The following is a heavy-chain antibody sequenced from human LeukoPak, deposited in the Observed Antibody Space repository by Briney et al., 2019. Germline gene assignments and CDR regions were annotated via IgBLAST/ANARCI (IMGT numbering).Heavy chain of an antibody. J-gene: IGHJ6*02. CDR2: IDNAGSIT. Sequence: PGGSLRLSCAASGFTFSNYWIHWVRQAPGKGLVRVSRIDNAGSITTYADSVKGRFTISRDNAENTLYLQMNSLRVEDTAVYYCARSPYSYGSYYYYGMDVWGQGTTVTVSS. CDR1: GFTFSNYW. V-gene: IGHV3-74*03. D-gene: IGHD5-18*01. CDR3: ARSPYSYGSYYYYGMDV.